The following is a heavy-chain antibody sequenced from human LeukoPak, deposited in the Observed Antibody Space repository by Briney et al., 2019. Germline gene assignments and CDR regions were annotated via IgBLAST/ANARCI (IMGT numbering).Heavy chain of an antibody. V-gene: IGHV4-59*08. D-gene: IGHD5-18*01. J-gene: IGHJ4*02. CDR1: GGSISSYY. CDR3: ARHVQDTAMVTPLYYFDY. CDR2: IYYSGST. Sequence: SETLSLTCTVSGGSISSYYWSWIRQPPGKGLEWIGYIYYSGSTNYNPSLKSRVTVSVDTSKNQFSLKLSSVTAADTAVYYCARHVQDTAMVTPLYYFDYWGQGTLVTVSS.